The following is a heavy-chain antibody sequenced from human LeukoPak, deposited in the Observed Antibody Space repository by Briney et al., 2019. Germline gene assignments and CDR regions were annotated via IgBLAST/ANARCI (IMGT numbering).Heavy chain of an antibody. CDR1: GFAFSNFA. CDR3: AREVVTLTDAFDI. CDR2: ISSGGSNK. D-gene: IGHD3-22*01. V-gene: IGHV3-30-3*01. Sequence: PGRSLRLSCAASGFAFSNFAMHWVRQAPGKGLEWVGFISSGGSNKYYAASVKGRFSISRDDSENTLYPQMNSLRGEDTAVYYCAREVVTLTDAFDIWGQGTMVTVSS. J-gene: IGHJ3*02.